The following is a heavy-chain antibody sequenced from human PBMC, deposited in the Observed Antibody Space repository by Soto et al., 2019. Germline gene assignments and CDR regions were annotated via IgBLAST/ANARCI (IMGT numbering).Heavy chain of an antibody. CDR1: GLTFGDYA. Sequence: LRLSCTASGLTFGDYAMSWVRQAPGKGLEWVGSIRSKAYGGTTEYAASVKGRFTISRDDSKSIAYLQMNSLKTEDTAVYYCTRDQNHDAFDIWGQGTMVTV. CDR2: IRSKAYGGTT. CDR3: TRDQNHDAFDI. J-gene: IGHJ3*02. V-gene: IGHV3-49*04.